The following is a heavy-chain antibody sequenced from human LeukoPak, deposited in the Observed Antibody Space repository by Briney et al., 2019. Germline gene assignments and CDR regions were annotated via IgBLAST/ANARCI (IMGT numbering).Heavy chain of an antibody. V-gene: IGHV4-61*08. CDR2: MYHTGSS. Sequence: SETLSLTCTVSGGSVDTIDYYWSWIRQPPGKGLEWIGYMYHTGSSIYSPSLKSRHTISVDTSKNQFTLNLSSMTAADTAVYYCAGDQGGSAHRHAFDIWGQGTLVTVSS. CDR3: AGDQGGSAHRHAFDI. CDR1: GGSVDTIDYY. D-gene: IGHD1-26*01. J-gene: IGHJ3*02.